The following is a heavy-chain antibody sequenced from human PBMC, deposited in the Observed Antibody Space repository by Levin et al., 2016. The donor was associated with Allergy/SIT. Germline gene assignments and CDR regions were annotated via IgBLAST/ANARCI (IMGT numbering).Heavy chain of an antibody. J-gene: IGHJ6*02. Sequence: WVRQAPGQGLEWMGWINPNSGGTNYAQKFQGWVTMTRDTSISTAYMELSRLRSDDTAVYYCARAPMITFGGVIGLYGMDVWGQGTTVTVSS. CDR2: INPNSGGT. D-gene: IGHD3-16*02. V-gene: IGHV1-2*04. CDR3: ARAPMITFGGVIGLYGMDV.